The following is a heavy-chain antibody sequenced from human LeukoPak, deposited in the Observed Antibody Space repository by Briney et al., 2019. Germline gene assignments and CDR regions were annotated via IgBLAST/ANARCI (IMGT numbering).Heavy chain of an antibody. Sequence: ASVKVSCKASGYTFTSYGISWVRQAPGQGLEWMGWISAYNGNTNYAQKLQGRVTMTTDTPTSTAYMELRSLRSDDTAVYYCAREAGLLWFGELPHFDYWGQGTLVTVSS. D-gene: IGHD3-10*01. J-gene: IGHJ4*02. V-gene: IGHV1-18*01. CDR2: ISAYNGNT. CDR3: AREAGLLWFGELPHFDY. CDR1: GYTFTSYG.